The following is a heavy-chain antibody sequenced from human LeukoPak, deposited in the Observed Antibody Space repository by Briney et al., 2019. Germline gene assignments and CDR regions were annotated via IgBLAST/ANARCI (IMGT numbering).Heavy chain of an antibody. CDR2: VSYLGNDK. CDR3: RRPLGRRLIHYFDL. J-gene: IGHJ4*02. Sequence: PGRSLRLSCAASGFTFRDYAMHWVRQAPGKGLEWVAVVSYLGNDKYYTDSVKGRFTISRDNSNNTLYLQINSLRTDDTAVYYCRRPLGRRLIHYFDLWGAGTLVTVSS. CDR1: GFTFRDYA. D-gene: IGHD6-19*01. V-gene: IGHV3-30-3*01.